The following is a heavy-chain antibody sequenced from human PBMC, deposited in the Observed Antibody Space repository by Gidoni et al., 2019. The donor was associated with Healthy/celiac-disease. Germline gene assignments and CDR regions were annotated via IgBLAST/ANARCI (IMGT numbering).Heavy chain of an antibody. CDR3: AKSIAAAGDPMFDY. J-gene: IGHJ4*02. CDR2: IYHSGST. CDR1: GGSISSSNW. D-gene: IGHD6-13*01. V-gene: IGHV4-4*02. Sequence: QVQLQESGPGLVKPSGTLSLTCAVSGGSISSSNWWRWVRQPPGKGLEWIGEIYHSGSTNYNPSLKSRVTISVDKSKNQFSLKLSSVTAADTAVYYCAKSIAAAGDPMFDYWGQGTLVTVSS.